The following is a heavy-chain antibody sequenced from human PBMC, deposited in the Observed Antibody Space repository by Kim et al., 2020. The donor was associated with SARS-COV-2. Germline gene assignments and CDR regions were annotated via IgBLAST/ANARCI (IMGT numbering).Heavy chain of an antibody. J-gene: IGHJ4*02. CDR3: ARVWGYSSSWYERFDY. V-gene: IGHV1-18*04. Sequence: ASVKVSCKASGYTFTSYGISWVRQAPGQGLEWMGWISAYNGNTNYAQKLQGRVTMTTDTSTSTAYMELRSLRSDDTAVYYCARVWGYSSSWYERFDYWGQGTLVTVSS. CDR1: GYTFTSYG. CDR2: ISAYNGNT. D-gene: IGHD6-13*01.